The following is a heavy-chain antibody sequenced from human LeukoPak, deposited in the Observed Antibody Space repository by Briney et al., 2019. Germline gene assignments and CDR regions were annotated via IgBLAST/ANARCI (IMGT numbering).Heavy chain of an antibody. CDR1: GFTFSSYG. J-gene: IGHJ4*02. D-gene: IGHD3-10*02. CDR2: IKQDGSDK. CDR3: ARDYVLDY. V-gene: IGHV3-7*01. Sequence: GGSLRLSCAASGFTFSSYGMHWVRQAPGKELEWVANIKQDGSDKYYVDSVKGRFTISRDNAKNSLYLQMNSLRAEDTAVYYCARDYVLDYWGQGTLVTVSS.